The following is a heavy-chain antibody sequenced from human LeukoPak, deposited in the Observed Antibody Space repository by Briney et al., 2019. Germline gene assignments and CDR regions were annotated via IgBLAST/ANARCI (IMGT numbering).Heavy chain of an antibody. CDR2: IYTSGST. D-gene: IGHD3-22*01. CDR1: GGSISSGSYY. V-gene: IGHV4-61*02. J-gene: IGHJ4*02. Sequence: PSETLSLTCTVSGGSISSGSYYWSWIRQPAGKGLEWIGRIYTSGSTNYNPSLKSRVTISVDTSKNQFSLKLSSVTAADTAVYYCARHVLSNYYDSSGYEFAIGYWGQGTLVTVSS. CDR3: ARHVLSNYYDSSGYEFAIGY.